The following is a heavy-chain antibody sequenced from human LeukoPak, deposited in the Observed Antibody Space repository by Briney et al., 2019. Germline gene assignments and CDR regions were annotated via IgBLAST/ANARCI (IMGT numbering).Heavy chain of an antibody. CDR1: GGSFSGYY. CDR2: INHSGST. Sequence: SETLSLTCAVYGGSFSGYYWSWIRQPPGKGLEWIGEINHSGSTNYNPSLKSRVTISVDTSKNQFSLKLSSVTAADTAVYYCATRDGKDLDYWGQGTLVTVSS. J-gene: IGHJ4*02. CDR3: ATRDGKDLDY. D-gene: IGHD5-24*01. V-gene: IGHV4-34*01.